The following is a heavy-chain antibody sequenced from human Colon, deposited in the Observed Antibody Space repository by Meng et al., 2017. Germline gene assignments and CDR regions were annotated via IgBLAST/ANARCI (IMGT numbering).Heavy chain of an antibody. V-gene: IGHV4-30-4*01. D-gene: IGHD2-2*01. CDR1: NGSINSADYY. CDR2: IHSSGNT. CDR3: ARNPVIPDARTFDF. Sequence: QVQLQESGPGLVKPSQTLSLTCTPSNGSINSADYYWTWIRQPPGKGPEWLGYIHSSGNTYYTPSLKSRLAMSLDTSKNQFSLRLTSVTAADTAVYYCARNPVIPDARTFDFWGQGALVTVSS. J-gene: IGHJ4*02.